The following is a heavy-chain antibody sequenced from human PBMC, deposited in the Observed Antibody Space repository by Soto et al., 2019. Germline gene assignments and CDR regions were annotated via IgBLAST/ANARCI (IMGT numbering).Heavy chain of an antibody. CDR3: AIPQVASHNCCGMDV. J-gene: IGHJ6*02. Sequence: QVQLVQSGAEVKKPGASVKVSCKASGYTFTSYYMHWVRQAPGQGLEWMGIINPSGNTTDYAQKLQGSVTMTRDTSTSTNHIAVGSLRSEYTADYYCAIPQVASHNCCGMDVWGHWTTVTVTS. V-gene: IGHV1-46*03. D-gene: IGHD1-1*01. CDR1: GYTFTSYY. CDR2: INPSGNTT.